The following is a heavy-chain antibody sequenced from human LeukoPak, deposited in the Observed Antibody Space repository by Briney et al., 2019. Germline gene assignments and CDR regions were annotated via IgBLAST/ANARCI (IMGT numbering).Heavy chain of an antibody. D-gene: IGHD4-17*01. CDR1: GGSFSGYY. J-gene: IGHJ5*02. V-gene: IGHV4-34*01. Sequence: SETLSLTCAVYGGSFSGYYWSWIRQPPGKGLEWIGEINHSGSTNYNPSLKSRVTISVDTSKNQFSLKLSSVTAADTAVYYCARDVGFMTTVTTSWFDPWGQGTLVTVSS. CDR2: INHSGST. CDR3: ARDVGFMTTVTTSWFDP.